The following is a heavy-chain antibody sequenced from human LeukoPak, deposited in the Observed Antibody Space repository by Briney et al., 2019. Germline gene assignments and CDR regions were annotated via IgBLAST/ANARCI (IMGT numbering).Heavy chain of an antibody. D-gene: IGHD3-3*01. CDR3: ARVNNFWSGNYYMDV. V-gene: IGHV3-7*01. Sequence: GGSLRLSCTASGFTFSSYWMSWVRQAPRKGLEWVTNIKQDGSEKYYVDSVKGRFTICRDNAKNSLYLQMNSLRAEDTAVYYCARVNNFWSGNYYMDVWGKGTTVTVSS. CDR2: IKQDGSEK. CDR1: GFTFSSYW. J-gene: IGHJ6*03.